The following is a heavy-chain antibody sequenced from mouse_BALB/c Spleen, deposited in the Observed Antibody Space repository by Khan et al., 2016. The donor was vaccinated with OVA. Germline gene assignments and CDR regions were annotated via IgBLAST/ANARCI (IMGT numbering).Heavy chain of an antibody. V-gene: IGHV1-20*02. D-gene: IGHD1-1*01. CDR2: INPHIGET. J-gene: IGHJ2*01. CDR1: GYSFTGYF. Sequence: VQLKQSGPELVKPGASVKISCKASGYSFTGYFMNWVIQSHGKSLEWIGRINPHIGETFYNQKFKGKATLTVDESSSTANMELRSLASEDSAVYYCARIYGSDFDYWGQGTTLTVSS. CDR3: ARIYGSDFDY.